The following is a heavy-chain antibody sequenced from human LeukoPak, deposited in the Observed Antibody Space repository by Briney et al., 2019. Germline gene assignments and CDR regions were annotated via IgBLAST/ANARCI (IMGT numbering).Heavy chain of an antibody. CDR1: GFTFSSYS. Sequence: GGSLRLSCAASGFTFSSYSMNWVRQAPGKGLEWVSSISRTSIYKYYAGSVKGRFTISRDNAKNSLYLQMNSLRAEDTAVYYCARGRYDSSGYYPIFDYWGQGTLVTVSS. CDR2: ISRTSIYK. J-gene: IGHJ4*02. V-gene: IGHV3-21*01. CDR3: ARGRYDSSGYYPIFDY. D-gene: IGHD3-22*01.